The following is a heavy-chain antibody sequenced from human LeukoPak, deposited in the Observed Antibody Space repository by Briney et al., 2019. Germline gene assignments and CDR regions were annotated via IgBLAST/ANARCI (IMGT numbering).Heavy chain of an antibody. Sequence: GGSLRLSCAASGFSFSSYEINWVRQAPGKGLGWVSYIGSSGSTVYYADSVKGRFTISRDNAKNTLYLQMNSLTAEDTAVYYCARDPSRGDMFDFWGQGILVTVSS. CDR1: GFSFSSYE. J-gene: IGHJ4*02. V-gene: IGHV3-48*03. CDR2: IGSSGSTV. D-gene: IGHD4-17*01. CDR3: ARDPSRGDMFDF.